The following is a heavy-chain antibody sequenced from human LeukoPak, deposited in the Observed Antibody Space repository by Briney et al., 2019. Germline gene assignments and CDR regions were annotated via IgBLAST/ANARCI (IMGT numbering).Heavy chain of an antibody. CDR2: ISWNSGSI. D-gene: IGHD6-13*01. Sequence: GGSLRLSCAASGFTFDDYAMHWVRQAPGKGLEWVSGISWNSGSIGYADAVKGRFTISRDNAKNSLYLQMNSLRAEDTALYYCAKDVYSSSWYAFDYWGQGTLVTVSS. CDR3: AKDVYSSSWYAFDY. V-gene: IGHV3-9*01. CDR1: GFTFDDYA. J-gene: IGHJ4*02.